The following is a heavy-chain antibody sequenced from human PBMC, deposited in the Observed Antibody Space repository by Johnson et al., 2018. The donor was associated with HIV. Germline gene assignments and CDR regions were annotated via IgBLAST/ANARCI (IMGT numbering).Heavy chain of an antibody. D-gene: IGHD6-13*01. Sequence: MLLVESGGGLVQPGGSLRLSCAASGFTFRNYDMHWVRQATVKSLEWVSAIGSAGDTYYSGSVKGRFTISRDNSKNTLYLQMNSLRAEDTAVYYCASKAAGTMHAFDIWGQGTMVTVSS. J-gene: IGHJ3*02. CDR1: GFTFRNYD. V-gene: IGHV3-13*01. CDR3: ASKAAGTMHAFDI. CDR2: IGSAGDT.